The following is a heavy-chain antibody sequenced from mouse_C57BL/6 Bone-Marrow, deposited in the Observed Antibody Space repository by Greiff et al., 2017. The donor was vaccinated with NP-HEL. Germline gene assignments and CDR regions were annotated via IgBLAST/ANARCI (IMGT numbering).Heavy chain of an antibody. CDR3: ARGDYYGSSHYFDY. V-gene: IGHV1-69*01. CDR2: IDPSDSYT. CDR1: GYTFTSYW. Sequence: QVQLKQPGAELVMPGASVKLSCKASGYTFTSYWMHWVKQRPGQGLEWIGEIDPSDSYTNYNQKFKGKSTLTVDKSSSTAYMQLSSLTSEDSAVYYCARGDYYGSSHYFDYWGQGTTLTVSS. D-gene: IGHD1-1*01. J-gene: IGHJ2*01.